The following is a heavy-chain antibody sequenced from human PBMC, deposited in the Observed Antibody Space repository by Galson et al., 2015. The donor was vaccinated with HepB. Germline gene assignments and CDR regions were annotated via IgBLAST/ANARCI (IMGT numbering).Heavy chain of an antibody. Sequence: SLRLSCAASGFTFSSYAMSWVRQAPGKGLEWVSAISGSGGSTYYADFVKGRFTISRDNSKNTLYLQMNSLRAEDTAVYYCAKDNKVVPAAVGESDCFDYWGQGTLVTVSS. J-gene: IGHJ4*02. V-gene: IGHV3-23*01. D-gene: IGHD2-2*01. CDR3: AKDNKVVPAAVGESDCFDY. CDR1: GFTFSSYA. CDR2: ISGSGGST.